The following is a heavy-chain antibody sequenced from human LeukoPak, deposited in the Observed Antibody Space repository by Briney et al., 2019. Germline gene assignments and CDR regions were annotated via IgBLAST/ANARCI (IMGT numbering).Heavy chain of an antibody. CDR1: AFTFSSYA. Sequence: PGRSLRLSCAASAFTFSSYAMHWVSQDPGKGLEWVADISYDGSNKYYADSVKGRFTISRDNSKNTLYLQMNSLRTEDTAVYYCARDYDYWGQGTLVTVSS. CDR3: ARDYDY. J-gene: IGHJ4*02. V-gene: IGHV3-30*04. CDR2: ISYDGSNK.